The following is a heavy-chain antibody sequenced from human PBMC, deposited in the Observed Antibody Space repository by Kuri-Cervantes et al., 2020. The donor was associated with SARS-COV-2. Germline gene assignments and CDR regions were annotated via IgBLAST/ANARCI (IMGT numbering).Heavy chain of an antibody. J-gene: IGHJ4*02. CDR3: ARDCSTADCNTFGYY. CDR2: IYYTGST. CDR1: GGSISDYY. V-gene: IGHV4-59*01. Sequence: SETLSLTCTVSGGSISDYYWSWIRQPPGKGLEWIGDIYYTGSTSYNLALKSRIAISVDTSKNQFSLKLTSVTAAETAVYYCARDCSTADCNTFGYYWGQGTLVTVSS. D-gene: IGHD2-2*01.